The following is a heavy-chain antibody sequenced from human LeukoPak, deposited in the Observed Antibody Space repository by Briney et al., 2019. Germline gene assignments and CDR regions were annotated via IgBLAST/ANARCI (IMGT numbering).Heavy chain of an antibody. J-gene: IGHJ5*02. CDR1: GFSFSSYS. Sequence: GGSLILSCAASGFSFSSYSMNWVRQAPGKGLEWVSSITTSSSYIYYADSVKGRFTISRDNAKNSLFLQMNSLRAEDTAVYYCATDLIHYYASGAKTWGQGTLVTVSS. CDR3: ATDLIHYYASGAKT. V-gene: IGHV3-21*01. D-gene: IGHD3-10*01. CDR2: ITTSSSYI.